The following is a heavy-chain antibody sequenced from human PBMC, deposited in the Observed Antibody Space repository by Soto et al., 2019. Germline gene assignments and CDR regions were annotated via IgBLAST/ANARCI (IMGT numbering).Heavy chain of an antibody. CDR3: ACHAHSIAARTLNWLDP. CDR2: SYYSGST. CDR1: GGSISSYY. J-gene: IGHJ5*02. D-gene: IGHD6-6*01. Sequence: PSHTLSLTCTVTGGSISSYYWSWIRQPPGKGLEWIGYSYYSGSTNYNPSLKSRVTISVATSKNQFSLKLSSVTATDTAVYYCACHAHSIAARTLNWLDPWAQGTLVTVSS. V-gene: IGHV4-59*07.